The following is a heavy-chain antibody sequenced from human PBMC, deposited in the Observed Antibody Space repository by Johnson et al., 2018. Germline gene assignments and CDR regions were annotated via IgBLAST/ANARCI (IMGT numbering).Heavy chain of an antibody. CDR2: IWYDGSNQ. D-gene: IGHD5-18*01. CDR1: GFTFSSYG. V-gene: IGHV3-33*01. J-gene: IGHJ6*02. Sequence: QVQLVESGGGVVQPGRSLRLSCAASGFTFSSYGMHWVRQAPGKGLEWVAVIWYDGSNQYYADSVKGRFTISRDNSKNTLYLQMNSLRAEDTAVYYCARGRATDTQMDYGMDVWGQGTTVTVSS. CDR3: ARGRATDTQMDYGMDV.